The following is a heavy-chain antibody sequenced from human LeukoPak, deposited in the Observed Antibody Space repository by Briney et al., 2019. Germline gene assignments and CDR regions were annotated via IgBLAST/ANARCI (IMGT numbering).Heavy chain of an antibody. Sequence: GGSLRLSCAASGFTFRSYWMHWVRQAPGKGLVWVSRINSDGNSTTYADSVKGRFTISRDNAKNTLYLQMNSLRAEDTAMYYCARGSDCSGGSCYSYWYFDLWGRGTLVTVSS. V-gene: IGHV3-74*01. D-gene: IGHD2-15*01. CDR1: GFTFRSYW. J-gene: IGHJ2*01. CDR3: ARGSDCSGGSCYSYWYFDL. CDR2: INSDGNST.